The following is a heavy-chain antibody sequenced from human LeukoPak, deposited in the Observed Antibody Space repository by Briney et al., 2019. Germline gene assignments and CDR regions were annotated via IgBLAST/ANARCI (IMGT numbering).Heavy chain of an antibody. CDR2: ISSSSSYI. Sequence: PGGSLRLSCAASGFTFSSYSMNWVRQAPGKGLEWVSSISSSSSYIYYADSVKGRFTISRDNAKNSLYLQMNSLRAEDTAVYYCARGLRITIFGVANPDAFDIWGQGTMVTVSS. D-gene: IGHD3-3*01. V-gene: IGHV3-21*01. J-gene: IGHJ3*02. CDR3: ARGLRITIFGVANPDAFDI. CDR1: GFTFSSYS.